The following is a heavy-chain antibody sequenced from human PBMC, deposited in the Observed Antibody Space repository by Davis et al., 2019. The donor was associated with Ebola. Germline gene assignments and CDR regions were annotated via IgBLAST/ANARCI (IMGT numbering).Heavy chain of an antibody. D-gene: IGHD3-3*01. V-gene: IGHV1-46*01. CDR2: INPSGGST. Sequence: ASVKVSCKASGYTFTSYYMHWVRQAPGQGLEWMGIINPSGGSTSYAQKFQGRVTITADESTSTAYMELSSLRSEDTAVYYCAREKSPMEDDYWGQGTLVTVSS. CDR1: GYTFTSYY. CDR3: AREKSPMEDDY. J-gene: IGHJ4*02.